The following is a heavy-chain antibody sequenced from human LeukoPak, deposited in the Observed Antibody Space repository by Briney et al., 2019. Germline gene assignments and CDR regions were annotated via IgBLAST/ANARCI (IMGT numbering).Heavy chain of an antibody. D-gene: IGHD3-10*01. J-gene: IGHJ4*02. CDR1: GFTFSTYN. CDR3: AGDSGDGYFDY. Sequence: GGSLRLSCAASGFTFSTYNMNWVRQAPGKGLEWVSSISSSSSYIYYADSVKGRFTISRDNAKNSLYLQMNSLRAEDTAVYYCAGDSGDGYFDYWGQGTLVTVSS. CDR2: ISSSSSYI. V-gene: IGHV3-21*01.